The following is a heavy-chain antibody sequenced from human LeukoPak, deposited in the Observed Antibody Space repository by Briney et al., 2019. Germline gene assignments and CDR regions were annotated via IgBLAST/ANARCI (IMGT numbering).Heavy chain of an antibody. CDR1: GFTFNNYA. D-gene: IGHD3-22*01. CDR3: ARGYDSSGYAAFDI. J-gene: IGHJ3*02. V-gene: IGHV3-23*01. CDR2: IVGSGGTT. Sequence: GGSLRLSCAVSGFTFNNYAMTWVRQAPGKGLEWVSGIVGSGGTTNYADSVKGRFTISRDNSKNTLYLQMNSLRAEDTAVYYCARGYDSSGYAAFDIWGQGTMVTVSS.